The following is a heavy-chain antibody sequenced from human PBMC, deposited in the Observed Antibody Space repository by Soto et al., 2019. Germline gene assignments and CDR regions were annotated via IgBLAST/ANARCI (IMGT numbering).Heavy chain of an antibody. V-gene: IGHV1-46*02. J-gene: IGHJ4*02. CDR3: TRESEGNQYFDF. CDR1: GYTFNNYF. CDR2: SHVGLGTT. Sequence: VQLEQSGAEVKKPGASMKVSCQASGYTFNNYFIHWVRQAPGQGLEWMGVSHVGLGTTMYAQKFQGRVIVTRDTSTSNVYLELSSLVSEDTALYFCTRESEGNQYFDFWGQGTLVTVSS.